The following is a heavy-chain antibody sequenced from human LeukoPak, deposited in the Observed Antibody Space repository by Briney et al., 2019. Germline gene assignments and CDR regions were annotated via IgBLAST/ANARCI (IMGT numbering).Heavy chain of an antibody. Sequence: GASVKVPCKTSGYSFPTYGISWVRQAPGQGLEWMGWMSPYGGNTRYAQKFQARITTTRNTSASTAYMELSSLTSEDTAVYYCARGGSFGLKANLDSWGQGTLVTVSS. CDR3: ARGGSFGLKANLDS. V-gene: IGHV1-8*02. CDR1: GYSFPTYG. D-gene: IGHD3/OR15-3a*01. J-gene: IGHJ4*02. CDR2: MSPYGGNT.